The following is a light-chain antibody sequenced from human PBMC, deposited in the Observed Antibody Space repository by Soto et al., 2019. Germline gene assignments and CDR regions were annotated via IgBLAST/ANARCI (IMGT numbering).Light chain of an antibody. CDR1: SGHSSYT. CDR3: QAWGTGIVV. J-gene: IGLJ2*01. V-gene: IGLV4-69*01. CDR2: LKSDGSH. Sequence: QPVLTQSPSASASLGASVKLTCTLSSGHSSYTIAWHQQRPEKGPRYLMRLKSDGSHNKGDGIPDRFSGSSSGAERYLTISSLQSEDEADYYCQAWGTGIVVFGGGTQLTVL.